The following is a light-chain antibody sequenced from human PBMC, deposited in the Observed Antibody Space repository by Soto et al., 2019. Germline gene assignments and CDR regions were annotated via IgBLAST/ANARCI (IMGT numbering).Light chain of an antibody. CDR3: QQYKKWPPT. V-gene: IGKV3D-15*01. CDR2: VAS. CDR1: QSVNSD. J-gene: IGKJ1*01. Sequence: EIVMTQSPATLSVSPGERATLSCRASQSVNSDLAWYQQKPGQAPRLLIYVASTRATGIPARFSAGGSGTEFILTISSLQSEDFAVYYCQQYKKWPPTFGQGTKVEIK.